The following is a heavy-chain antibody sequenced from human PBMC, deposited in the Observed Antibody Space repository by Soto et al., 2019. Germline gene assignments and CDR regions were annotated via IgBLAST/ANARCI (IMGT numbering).Heavy chain of an antibody. CDR2: IRQDGGAQ. CDR1: GFTFTTYW. J-gene: IGHJ4*02. Sequence: GGSLRLSCVASGFTFTTYWMSWVRQAPGKGLEWVANIRQDGGAQYYVDSVKGRFTISRDNAKNSVYLQMDSLRAEDMAVYYCVRGGHGSGSYLGSYWGQGILVTVSS. V-gene: IGHV3-7*03. D-gene: IGHD3-10*01. CDR3: VRGGHGSGSYLGSY.